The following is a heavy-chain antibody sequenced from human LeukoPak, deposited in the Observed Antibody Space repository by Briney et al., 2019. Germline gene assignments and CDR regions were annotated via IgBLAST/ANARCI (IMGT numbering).Heavy chain of an antibody. CDR1: GYTFTSYY. J-gene: IGHJ4*02. V-gene: IGHV1-46*01. D-gene: IGHD3-10*01. CDR2: INPSGGST. CDR3: ARELLNYYGSGSYRVLDC. Sequence: ASVKVSCKASGYTFTSYYMHWVRQAPGQGLEWMGIINPSGGSTSYAQKFQGRVTMTRGTSTSTVYMELSSLRSEDTAVYYCARELLNYYGSGSYRVLDCWGQGTLVTVSS.